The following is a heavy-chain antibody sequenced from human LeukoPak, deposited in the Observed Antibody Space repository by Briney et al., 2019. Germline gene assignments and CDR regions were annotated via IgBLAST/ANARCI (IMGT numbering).Heavy chain of an antibody. Sequence: GGSLRLSCAAPGYTFRTNSMNWVSQAPGKGLEGVTSISSSSSYIYYADSVKGRFTISRDNAKNSLYLQMNSLRAEDTAVYYCARGYSSGWYEVRYYYYYMDVWGEGATVTVSS. CDR2: ISSSSSYI. CDR3: ARGYSSGWYEVRYYYYYMDV. D-gene: IGHD6-19*01. J-gene: IGHJ6*03. V-gene: IGHV3-21*01. CDR1: GYTFRTNS.